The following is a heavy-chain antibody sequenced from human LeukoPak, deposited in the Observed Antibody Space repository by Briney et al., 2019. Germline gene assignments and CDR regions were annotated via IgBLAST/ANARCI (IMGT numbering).Heavy chain of an antibody. Sequence: GASVKVSCKASGGTFSRYAISWVRQAPGQGLEWMGGIIPIFGTANYAQKFQGRVTITADESTSTAYMEVSSLRSEDTAVYYCARAYSGYDFFDYWGQGILVTVCS. J-gene: IGHJ4*02. D-gene: IGHD5-12*01. CDR3: ARAYSGYDFFDY. CDR2: IIPIFGTA. CDR1: GGTFSRYA. V-gene: IGHV1-69*13.